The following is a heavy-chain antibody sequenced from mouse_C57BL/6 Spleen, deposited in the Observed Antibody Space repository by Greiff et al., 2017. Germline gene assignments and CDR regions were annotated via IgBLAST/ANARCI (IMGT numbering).Heavy chain of an antibody. CDR3: ARGRVLRERYFDV. CDR1: GFTFSDYG. D-gene: IGHD1-1*01. J-gene: IGHJ1*03. V-gene: IGHV5-15*01. CDR2: ISNFAYSI. Sequence: EVKLQEPGGGLVQPGGSLKLSCAASGFTFSDYGMAWVRQAPRQGLEWVAFISNFAYSIYYADTVTGRFTFSRENAKNTMYLEMSSLRSEDTAMYYYARGRVLRERYFDVWGTGTTVTVSS.